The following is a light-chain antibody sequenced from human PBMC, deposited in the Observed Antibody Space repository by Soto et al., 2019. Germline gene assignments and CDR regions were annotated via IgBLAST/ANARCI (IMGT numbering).Light chain of an antibody. Sequence: DIQMTQSPSTLSASVGDRVSITCRARQSISRWLAWYQQKPGKAPKLLIYQASNLQSAVPSRFSGSGSGTEFTLTITSLQPDDPATYYCQQYDSYPWTFGQGTKVEIK. CDR2: QAS. CDR3: QQYDSYPWT. CDR1: QSISRW. V-gene: IGKV1-5*03. J-gene: IGKJ1*01.